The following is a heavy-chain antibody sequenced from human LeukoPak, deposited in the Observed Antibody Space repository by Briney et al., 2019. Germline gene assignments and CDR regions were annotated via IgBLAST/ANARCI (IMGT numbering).Heavy chain of an antibody. J-gene: IGHJ4*02. CDR1: GFTFSSYW. Sequence: GGSLRLSCAASGFTFSSYWMSWVRQAPGKGLEWVANIKQDGSEKYYVYSVKGRFTISRDNAKNSLYLQMNSLRAEDTAVYYCARYESGYFAYYFDYWGQGTLVTVSS. V-gene: IGHV3-7*01. D-gene: IGHD3-3*01. CDR2: IKQDGSEK. CDR3: ARYESGYFAYYFDY.